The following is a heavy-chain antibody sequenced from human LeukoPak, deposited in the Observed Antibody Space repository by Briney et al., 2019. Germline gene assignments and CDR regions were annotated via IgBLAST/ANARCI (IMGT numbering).Heavy chain of an antibody. CDR1: GFVFSNFA. D-gene: IGHD3-10*01. J-gene: IGHJ6*02. V-gene: IGHV3-23*01. Sequence: GGSLRLSCEASGFVFSNFALTWVRQGPGKGLEWVSSISGSGSGTYYTESVKGRCTISRDNSKNTMSLQLNSLRAEDTAVYYCAKEKAGFGELIALGLDVWGQGTTVIVS. CDR2: ISGSGSGT. CDR3: AKEKAGFGELIALGLDV.